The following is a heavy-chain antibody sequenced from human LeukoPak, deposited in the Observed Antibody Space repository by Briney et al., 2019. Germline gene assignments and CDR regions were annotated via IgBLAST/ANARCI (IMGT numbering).Heavy chain of an antibody. D-gene: IGHD2-2*01. J-gene: IGHJ4*02. CDR1: GFTFSDYA. CDR2: LSGSGAGT. Sequence: PGGSLRLPCAASGFTFSDYALGWVRQAPGRGLEWVATLSGSGAGTYYSDSVQGRFTISRDNSKNTLYLQMNSLRAEDTAVYYCAKSPRVYCSSTSCSQGYWGQGTLVTVSS. V-gene: IGHV3-23*01. CDR3: AKSPRVYCSSTSCSQGY.